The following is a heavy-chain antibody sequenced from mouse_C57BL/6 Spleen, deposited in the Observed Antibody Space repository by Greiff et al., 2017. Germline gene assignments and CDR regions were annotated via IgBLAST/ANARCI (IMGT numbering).Heavy chain of an antibody. D-gene: IGHD1-1*02. J-gene: IGHJ3*01. V-gene: IGHV5-9*01. CDR2: ISGGGGNT. Sequence: EVQVVESGGGLVKPGGSLKLSCAASGFTFSSYTMSWVRQTPEKRLEWVATISGGGGNTYYPDSVKGRFTISRDNAKNTLYLQMSRLRSEDTALYYCARHETRVVFAYGGQGTLVTGSA. CDR3: ARHETRVVFAY. CDR1: GFTFSSYT.